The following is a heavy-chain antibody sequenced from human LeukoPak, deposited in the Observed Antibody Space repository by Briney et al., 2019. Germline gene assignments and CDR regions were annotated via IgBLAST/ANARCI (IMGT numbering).Heavy chain of an antibody. Sequence: SETPSLTCTVSGGSISSYYWSWIRQPPGKGLEWIGYIYSSGSTNYNPSLKSRVTISVDASKNQFSLKLRSVTAADTAVYYCARDRQWLTSGESYYYGMDVWGQGTTVTVSS. V-gene: IGHV4-59*01. CDR2: IYSSGST. CDR1: GGSISSYY. J-gene: IGHJ6*02. CDR3: ARDRQWLTSGESYYYGMDV. D-gene: IGHD6-19*01.